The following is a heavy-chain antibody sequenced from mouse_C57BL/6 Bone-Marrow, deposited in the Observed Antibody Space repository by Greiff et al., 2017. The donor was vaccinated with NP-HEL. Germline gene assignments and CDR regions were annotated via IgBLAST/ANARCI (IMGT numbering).Heavy chain of an antibody. CDR3: ARPYYYGSSYGYFDV. Sequence: QVQLQQSGAELARPGASVKLSCKASGYTFTSYGISWVKQRTGQGLEWIGEIYPRSGNTYYNEKFKGKATLTADKSSSTAYMELLSLTSEDSAVYFCARPYYYGSSYGYFDVWGTGTTVTVSS. V-gene: IGHV1-81*01. CDR2: IYPRSGNT. CDR1: GYTFTSYG. D-gene: IGHD1-1*01. J-gene: IGHJ1*03.